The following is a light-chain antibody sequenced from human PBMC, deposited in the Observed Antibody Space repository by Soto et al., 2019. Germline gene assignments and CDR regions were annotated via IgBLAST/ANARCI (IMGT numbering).Light chain of an antibody. J-gene: IGKJ4*01. CDR2: GTS. CDR1: QSVSSYY. V-gene: IGKV3-20*01. Sequence: EIVLTKTTGTLSLSPGERPTLSCRASQSVSSYYLAWYQQKPGXAPXXLIYGTSTRATGIPDRFSGSGSGTEFTLTINRLEPEDFAVYYCQQYDSSRTFGGGTKVDIK. CDR3: QQYDSSRT.